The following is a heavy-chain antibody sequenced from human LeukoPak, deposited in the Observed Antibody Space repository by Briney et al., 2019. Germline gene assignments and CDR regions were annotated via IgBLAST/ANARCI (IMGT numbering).Heavy chain of an antibody. Sequence: GGSLRLSCAASGFTFSGYGMHWVRQAPGKGLEWVAFIHSDGTNKYYADSVKGRFTISRDNSKNTLYLQINSLRAEDTSVYSCAKGYLRYFDYWGQGTLVTVSS. CDR2: IHSDGTNK. J-gene: IGHJ4*02. CDR3: AKGYLRYFDY. V-gene: IGHV3-30*02. D-gene: IGHD3-16*01. CDR1: GFTFSGYG.